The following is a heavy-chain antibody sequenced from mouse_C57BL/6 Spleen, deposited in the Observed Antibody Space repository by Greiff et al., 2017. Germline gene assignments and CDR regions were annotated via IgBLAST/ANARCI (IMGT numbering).Heavy chain of an antibody. V-gene: IGHV7-1*01. Sequence: EVMLVESGGGLVQSGRSLRLSCATSGFTFSDFYMEWVRQAPGKGLEWIAASRNKANDYTTAYSASVKGRFIVSRDTSQSILYLQMNALRAEDTSIYYCARDAPFDYDYDWYFDVWGTGTTVTVSS. CDR3: ARDAPFDYDYDWYFDV. CDR2: SRNKANDYTT. J-gene: IGHJ1*03. CDR1: GFTFSDFY. D-gene: IGHD2-4*01.